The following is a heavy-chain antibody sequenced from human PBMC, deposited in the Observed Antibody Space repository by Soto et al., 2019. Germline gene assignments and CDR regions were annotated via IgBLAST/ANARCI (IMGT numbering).Heavy chain of an antibody. CDR2: IYDIGTT. D-gene: IGHD3-10*01. V-gene: IGHV4-30-4*01. CDR1: GDSMGSGDYY. J-gene: IGHJ5*02. CDR3: SRGSTYYGFLT. Sequence: QVQLQESGPGLVKPSQTLSLTCTVSGDSMGSGDYYWTWIRQPPGKGLEWIGYIYDIGTTFYNPSLESRVNSSIDTSKNHFSLRLTSVTAADTAVYYCSRGSTYYGFLTWGQGTLVTVSS.